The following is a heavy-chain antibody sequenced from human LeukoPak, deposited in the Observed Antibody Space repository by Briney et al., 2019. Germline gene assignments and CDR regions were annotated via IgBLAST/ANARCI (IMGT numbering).Heavy chain of an antibody. V-gene: IGHV3-23*01. CDR2: VTGSGGTT. Sequence: PGGSLRLSCAASGFTFSNYGMNWVRQAPGKGLEWVSAVTGSGGTTYYSDSVKGRFTISRDNSKSTLYLQMSSLRAEDTAVYYCARRNSGWPHDYWGQGTLVTVSS. CDR3: ARRNSGWPHDY. D-gene: IGHD6-19*01. CDR1: GFTFSNYG. J-gene: IGHJ4*02.